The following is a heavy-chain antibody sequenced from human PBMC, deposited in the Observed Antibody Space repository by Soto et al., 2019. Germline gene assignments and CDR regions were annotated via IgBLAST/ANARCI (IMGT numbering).Heavy chain of an antibody. D-gene: IGHD6-19*01. CDR1: GGSISSGGYY. CDR3: ARDTSLSSGWYGIDY. J-gene: IGHJ4*02. CDR2: IYYSGST. V-gene: IGHV4-31*03. Sequence: QVQLQESGPGLVKPSQTLSLTCTVSGGSISSGGYYWSWIRQHPGKGLEWIGYIYYSGSTYYNPSLKSRVTISVDTSKNQFSLKLSSVTAADTAVYYCARDTSLSSGWYGIDYWGQGTLVTVSS.